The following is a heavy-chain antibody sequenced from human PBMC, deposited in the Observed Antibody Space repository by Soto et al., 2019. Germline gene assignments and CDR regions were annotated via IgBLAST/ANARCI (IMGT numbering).Heavy chain of an antibody. D-gene: IGHD3-10*01. CDR1: GFTFSSYA. J-gene: IGHJ6*02. CDR2: ISGSGGST. CDR3: AKDLPIPITMARGAGYYGMDV. V-gene: IGHV3-23*01. Sequence: GGSLRLSCAASGFTFSSYAMSWVRQAPGKGLEWVSAISGSGGSTYYADSVKGRYTISRDNSKNTLYLQMNSLRAEDTAVYYCAKDLPIPITMARGAGYYGMDVWGQGTTVTVSS.